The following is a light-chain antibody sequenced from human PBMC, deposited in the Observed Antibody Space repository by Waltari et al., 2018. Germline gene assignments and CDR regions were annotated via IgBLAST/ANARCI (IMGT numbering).Light chain of an antibody. CDR1: QSVKNN. J-gene: IGKJ4*01. CDR2: KAS. CDR3: QEYDSLPVT. Sequence: DIQMTQSPSTLSASVGDRITITCRTSQSVKNNLAWYQQKPGKAPKVLIHKASRLEGGVPSRFSGSGYGTEFILTISSLQPDDFATYYCQEYDSLPVTFGGGTRVEIK. V-gene: IGKV1-5*03.